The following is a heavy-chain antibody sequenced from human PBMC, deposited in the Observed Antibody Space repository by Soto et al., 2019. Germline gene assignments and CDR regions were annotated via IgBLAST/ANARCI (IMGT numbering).Heavy chain of an antibody. CDR3: ARDRFFYGDYPIFDI. J-gene: IGHJ4*02. CDR2: IIPVFGRP. V-gene: IGHV1-69*01. CDR1: GGTFNTYG. D-gene: IGHD4-17*01. Sequence: QVHLVQSGGEVKKPGSSVKVSCTAFGGTFNTYGISWVRQAPRQGLEWMGRIIPVFGRPNYAQRFQGRVTITADESTSTVYMDLSSLTSGDTALYYCARDRFFYGDYPIFDIWGQGALVTVSS.